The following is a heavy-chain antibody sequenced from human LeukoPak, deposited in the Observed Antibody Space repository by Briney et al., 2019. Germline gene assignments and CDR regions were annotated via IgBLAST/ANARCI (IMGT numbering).Heavy chain of an antibody. CDR3: ARDWATVNNPPPDV. V-gene: IGHV1-18*01. D-gene: IGHD4-17*01. CDR2: ISAYNGNT. CDR1: GYTFTSYG. Sequence: ASVKVSCKASGYTFTSYGISWVRQAPGQGLEWMGWISAYNGNTNYAQKLQGRVTMTTDTSTSTAYMELRSLRSDDTAVYYCARDWATVNNPPPDVWGQGTTVTVSS. J-gene: IGHJ6*02.